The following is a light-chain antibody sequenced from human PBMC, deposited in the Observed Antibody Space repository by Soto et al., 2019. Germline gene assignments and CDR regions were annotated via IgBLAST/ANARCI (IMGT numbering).Light chain of an antibody. CDR2: DVS. Sequence: QSALTQPASVSGSPGQSIAISCTGTSSDVGGYNYVSWYQQHPGKAPKLMIYDVSNRPSGVSNRFSGSKSGNTASPTISGLQAEDEVDYYCSSYTSSSTLYVFGTGTKLTVL. J-gene: IGLJ1*01. CDR3: SSYTSSSTLYV. CDR1: SSDVGGYNY. V-gene: IGLV2-14*01.